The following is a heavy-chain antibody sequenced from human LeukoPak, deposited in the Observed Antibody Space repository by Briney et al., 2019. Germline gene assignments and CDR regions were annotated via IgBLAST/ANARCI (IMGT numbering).Heavy chain of an antibody. D-gene: IGHD6-19*01. V-gene: IGHV1-18*01. J-gene: IGHJ5*02. CDR2: ISAYNGNT. CDR3: AREGTSGWDNNWFDP. Sequence: ASVKVSCKASGYTFTSYGISWVRQAPGQGLEWMGWISAYNGNTNYAQKLQGRVTMTTDTSTSTAYMEPRSLRSDDTAVYYCAREGTSGWDNNWFDPWGQGTLVTVSS. CDR1: GYTFTSYG.